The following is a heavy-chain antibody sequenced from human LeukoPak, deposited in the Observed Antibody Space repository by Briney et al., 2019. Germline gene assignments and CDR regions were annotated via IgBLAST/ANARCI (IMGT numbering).Heavy chain of an antibody. Sequence: PGGSLTLSCAASGFTFSSYAMSWVRQAPGKGLEWVSAISGSGGSTYYADSVKGRFTISRDNSKNTLYLQKNSLRAEDTAVYYCAKERAYCGGDCPNWFDPWGQGTLVTVSS. J-gene: IGHJ5*02. CDR1: GFTFSSYA. CDR2: ISGSGGST. D-gene: IGHD2-21*01. V-gene: IGHV3-23*01. CDR3: AKERAYCGGDCPNWFDP.